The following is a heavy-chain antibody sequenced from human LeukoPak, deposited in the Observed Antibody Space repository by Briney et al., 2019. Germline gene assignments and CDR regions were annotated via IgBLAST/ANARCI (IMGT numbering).Heavy chain of an antibody. J-gene: IGHJ6*03. CDR1: GGSISSSSYY. CDR2: IYYSGST. Sequence: SETLSLTCTVSGGSISSSSYYWGWIRQPPGKGLEWIGSIYYSGSTYYNPSLKSRVTISVDTSKNQFSLKLSSVTAADTAVYYCAKDQADRITMVRLYYMDVWGKGTTVTISS. V-gene: IGHV4-39*02. CDR3: AKDQADRITMVRLYYMDV. D-gene: IGHD3-10*01.